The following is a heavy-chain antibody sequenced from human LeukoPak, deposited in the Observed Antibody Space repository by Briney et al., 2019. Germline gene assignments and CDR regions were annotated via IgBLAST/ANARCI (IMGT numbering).Heavy chain of an antibody. CDR3: ATISIVVVPAAMGDYYYYMDV. V-gene: IGHV4-38-2*01. D-gene: IGHD2-2*01. J-gene: IGHJ6*03. CDR2: IYHSGST. CDR1: GYSISSGYY. Sequence: KSSETLSLTCAVSGYSISSGYYWGWIRQPPGKGLEWIGSIYHSGSTYYNPSLKSRVTISVDTSKNQFSLKLSSVTAADTAVYYCATISIVVVPAAMGDYYYYMDVWGKGTTVTVSS.